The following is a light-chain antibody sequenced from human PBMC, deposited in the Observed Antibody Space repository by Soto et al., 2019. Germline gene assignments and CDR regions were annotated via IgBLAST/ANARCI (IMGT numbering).Light chain of an antibody. CDR3: QQAFT. CDR2: KAS. V-gene: IGKV1-5*03. CDR1: QSISSW. Sequence: IQMTQSPSTLSASVGDRVTITCRASQSISSWLAWYQQKPGKAPKLLIYKASSLESGVPSRFSGSGSGTDVTITISSLQPNDFATNYCQQAFTFGPGTKVDIK. J-gene: IGKJ3*01.